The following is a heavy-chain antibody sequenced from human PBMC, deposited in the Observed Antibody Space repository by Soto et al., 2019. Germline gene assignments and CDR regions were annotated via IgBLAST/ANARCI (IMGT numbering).Heavy chain of an antibody. J-gene: IGHJ6*02. CDR2: INHSGST. V-gene: IGHV4-34*01. CDR1: GGSFIGYY. Sequence: SETLSLTCAVYGGSFIGYYWSWIRQPPGKGLEWIGEINHSGSTNYNPSLKSRVTISVDTSKNQFSLKLSSVTAADTAVYYCARMTVRYCSGGSCYPSFSYYGMDVWGQGTTVTVSS. CDR3: ARMTVRYCSGGSCYPSFSYYGMDV. D-gene: IGHD2-15*01.